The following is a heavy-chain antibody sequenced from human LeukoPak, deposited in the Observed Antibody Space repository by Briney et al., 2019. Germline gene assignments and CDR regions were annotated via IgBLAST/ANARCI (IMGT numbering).Heavy chain of an antibody. CDR3: ARGPHDYSNYEKPFDY. J-gene: IGHJ4*02. Sequence: PSETLSLTCAVYGGSFSGYYWSWIRQPPGKGLEWIGEINHSGSTNYNPSLKSRVTISVDTSKNQFSLKLSSVTAADTAVYYCARGPHDYSNYEKPFDYWGQGTLVTVSS. V-gene: IGHV4-34*01. D-gene: IGHD4-11*01. CDR1: GGSFSGYY. CDR2: INHSGST.